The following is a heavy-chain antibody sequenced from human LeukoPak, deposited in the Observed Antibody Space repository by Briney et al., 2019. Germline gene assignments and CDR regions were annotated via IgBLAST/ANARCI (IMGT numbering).Heavy chain of an antibody. CDR1: GGSLSSGSYY. J-gene: IGHJ4*02. Sequence: SQTLPLTCTVSGGSLSSGSYYWSWIRQPAGKGLEWIGRIYTSGSTNYNSSLKSRVTISIDTIKNQFSLKLSSMTAADTAVYYCARGLRYFDWLLADWGQGTRVTVSS. CDR2: IYTSGST. CDR3: ARGLRYFDWLLAD. D-gene: IGHD3-9*01. V-gene: IGHV4-61*02.